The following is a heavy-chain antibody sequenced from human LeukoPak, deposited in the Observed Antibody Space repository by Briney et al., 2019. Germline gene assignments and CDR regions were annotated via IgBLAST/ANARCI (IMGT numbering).Heavy chain of an antibody. J-gene: IGHJ4*02. CDR1: GDSVSSNSAT. D-gene: IGHD6-13*01. Sequence: SQTLSLTCAISGDSVSSNSATWNWIRQSPSRGLEWLGRAYYRSKWHNDYAVSVKSRITINPDTSKNQFSLQLNSVTPEDTAVYYCARDLRWVWYSSSWYYFDYWGQGTLVTVSS. CDR2: AYYRSKWHN. CDR3: ARDLRWVWYSSSWYYFDY. V-gene: IGHV6-1*01.